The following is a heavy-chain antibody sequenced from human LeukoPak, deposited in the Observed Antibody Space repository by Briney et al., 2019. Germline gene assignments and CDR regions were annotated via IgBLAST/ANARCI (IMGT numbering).Heavy chain of an antibody. CDR2: IRTETYGGTA. Sequence: GGSLRLSCTPSGFTFDDYAMSWVRQAPGKGLEWVGFIRTETYGGTAEFAASVKGRFSISREDSKNIAYLQMNSLKTEDTAVYYCARRSRRGCSTTSCYPDFWGQGTLVIVSS. CDR3: ARRSRRGCSTTSCYPDF. D-gene: IGHD2-2*01. CDR1: GFTFDDYA. V-gene: IGHV3-49*04. J-gene: IGHJ4*02.